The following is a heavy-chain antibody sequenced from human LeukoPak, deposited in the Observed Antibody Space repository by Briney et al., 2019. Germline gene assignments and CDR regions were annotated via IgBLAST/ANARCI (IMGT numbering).Heavy chain of an antibody. V-gene: IGHV3-7*01. Sequence: GGSLRLSCAASGFTFSNYWMSWVRQAPGKGLEWVANIKQDGGETYYLDSLKGRFTISRDNAKNSLYLQMNSLRAEDTAVYYCARDLDSSGWYGGDYWGQGTLVTVSS. J-gene: IGHJ4*02. CDR1: GFTFSNYW. CDR2: IKQDGGET. D-gene: IGHD6-19*01. CDR3: ARDLDSSGWYGGDY.